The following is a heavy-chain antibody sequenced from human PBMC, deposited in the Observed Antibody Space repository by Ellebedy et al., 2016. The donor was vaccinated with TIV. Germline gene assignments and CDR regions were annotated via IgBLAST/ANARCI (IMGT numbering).Heavy chain of an antibody. J-gene: IGHJ4*02. D-gene: IGHD6-13*01. V-gene: IGHV1-2*02. CDR3: ARGGGSSWYVELDY. CDR1: GYTFTGNY. CDR2: INPNSGGT. Sequence: ASVKVSCKASGYTFTGNYMHWVRQAPGQGLEWMGWINPNSGGTNYAQKFQGRVTMTRDTSISTAYMALSRLRADDTAVYYCARGGGSSWYVELDYWGQGTLVTVSS.